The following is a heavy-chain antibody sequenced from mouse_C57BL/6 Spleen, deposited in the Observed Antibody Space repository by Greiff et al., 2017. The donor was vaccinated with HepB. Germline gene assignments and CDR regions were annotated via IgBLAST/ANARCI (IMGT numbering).Heavy chain of an antibody. CDR2: IYPGDGDT. J-gene: IGHJ2*01. V-gene: IGHV1-80*01. CDR3: ARREKDGLLRRGFDY. CDR1: GYAFSSYW. Sequence: QVQLKQSGAELVKPGASVKISCKASGYAFSSYWMNWVKQRPGKGLEWIGQIYPGDGDTNYNGKFKGKATLTADKSSSTAYMQLSSLTSEDSAVYFCARREKDGLLRRGFDYWGQGTTLTVSS. D-gene: IGHD2-12*01.